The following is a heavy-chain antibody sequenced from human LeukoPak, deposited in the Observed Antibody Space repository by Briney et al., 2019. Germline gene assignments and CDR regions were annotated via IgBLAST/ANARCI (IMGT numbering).Heavy chain of an antibody. CDR3: ARTLIFDNRHRGAFDI. CDR1: GYSISRSNW. Sequence: EPSDTLSLTCDVSGYSISRSNWWGWIRQPPGKGLEWIGYIYHIRSTYYNPSLRSRVTMSQDTSKNQFSLKLSSVTAVDTAVYYCARTLIFDNRHRGAFDIWGHGTLITVSS. CDR2: IYHIRST. D-gene: IGHD3-22*01. J-gene: IGHJ3*02. V-gene: IGHV4-28*01.